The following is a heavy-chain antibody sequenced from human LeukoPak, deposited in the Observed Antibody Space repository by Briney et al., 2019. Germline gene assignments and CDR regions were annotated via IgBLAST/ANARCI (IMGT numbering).Heavy chain of an antibody. CDR3: ARSPPASPFDY. D-gene: IGHD2-2*01. Sequence: GGSLRLSCTASGFTVSRNYMSWVRQAPGKGLEWVSVIYSGGGTYYADSVKGRFTISRDISENTLYLQMDNLRAEDTAFYYCARSPPASPFDYWGQGTLVTVSS. J-gene: IGHJ4*02. CDR1: GFTVSRNY. CDR2: IYSGGGT. V-gene: IGHV3-53*01.